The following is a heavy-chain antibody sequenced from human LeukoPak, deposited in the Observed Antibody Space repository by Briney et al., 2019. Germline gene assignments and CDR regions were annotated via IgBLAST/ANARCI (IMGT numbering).Heavy chain of an antibody. CDR1: GGSFSGYY. J-gene: IGHJ4*02. Sequence: SETLSLTCAVYGGSFSGYYWSWIRQPPGKGLEWIGEINHSGRTNYNPSLKSRVTISIDTSKNQFSLKLRSVTAADTAVYYCARSDADGWDYWGQGTLVTVSS. CDR3: ARSDADGWDY. CDR2: INHSGRT. D-gene: IGHD4-17*01. V-gene: IGHV4-34*01.